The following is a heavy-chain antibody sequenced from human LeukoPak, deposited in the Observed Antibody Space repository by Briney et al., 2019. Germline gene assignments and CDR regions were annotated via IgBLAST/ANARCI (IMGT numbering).Heavy chain of an antibody. D-gene: IGHD1-14*01. CDR2: IYYSGST. CDR3: AKSARGHNPGGWEPDVFDI. CDR1: GGAISSYY. J-gene: IGHJ3*02. Sequence: KASETLSLTCTVSGGAISSYYWSWIRQPPGKGLEWIGYIYYSGSTNYNPSLKSRVTISIDTSKNQFSLKLTSLTAADTAVYYCAKSARGHNPGGWEPDVFDIWGQGTMVTVSS. V-gene: IGHV4-59*08.